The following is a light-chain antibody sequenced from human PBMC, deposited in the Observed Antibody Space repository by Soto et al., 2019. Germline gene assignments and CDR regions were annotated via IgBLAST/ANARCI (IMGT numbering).Light chain of an antibody. CDR3: KQYNNWWT. CDR1: QSVSSN. Sequence: EIVMTQSPATLSLSPGERATLSSRASQSVSSNLAWYQQKRGQAPRLLIYGASTRAPGMPARFSGSGSGKEFTLTISRLQSEDFAVYYCKQYNNWWTFGQGTKVEIK. CDR2: GAS. V-gene: IGKV3-15*01. J-gene: IGKJ1*01.